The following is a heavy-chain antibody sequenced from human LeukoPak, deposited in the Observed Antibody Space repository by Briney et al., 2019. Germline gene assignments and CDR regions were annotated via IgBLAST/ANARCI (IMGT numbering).Heavy chain of an antibody. CDR3: ARWGGSGTFWDGFDI. D-gene: IGHD3-10*01. V-gene: IGHV3-48*04. Sequence: PGGSLRLSCAASGFTFSSYGMNWVRQAPGKGLEWVSYISSSGSTKYYADSVKGRFTISRDNAKNSLYLQMNSLRVEDTAVYYCARWGGSGTFWDGFDIWGQGTMVTVSS. J-gene: IGHJ3*02. CDR1: GFTFSSYG. CDR2: ISSSGSTK.